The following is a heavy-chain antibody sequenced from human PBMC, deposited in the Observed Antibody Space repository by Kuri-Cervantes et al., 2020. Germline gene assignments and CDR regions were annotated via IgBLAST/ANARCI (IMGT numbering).Heavy chain of an antibody. V-gene: IGHV3-33*08. D-gene: IGHD6-13*01. J-gene: IGHJ6*02. Sequence: GESLKISCAASGFTFSSYDMHWVRQAPGKGLEWVAVIWYDGSNKYYADSVKGRFTISRDNSKNTLYLQMNSLRAEDTAVYYCARDSMRIAAAGGDYYYGMDVWGQGTTVTVSS. CDR1: GFTFSSYD. CDR3: ARDSMRIAAAGGDYYYGMDV. CDR2: IWYDGSNK.